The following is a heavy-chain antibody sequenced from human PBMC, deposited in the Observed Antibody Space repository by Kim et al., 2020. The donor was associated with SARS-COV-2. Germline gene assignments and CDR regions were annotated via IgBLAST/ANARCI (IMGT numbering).Heavy chain of an antibody. CDR2: ISYDGSNK. J-gene: IGHJ3*02. Sequence: GGSLRLSCAASGFTFSSYAMHWVRQAPGKGLEWVAVISYDGSNKYYADSVKGRFTISRDNSKNTLYLQMNSLRAEDTAVYYCARSHGGWYLSAFDIWGQGTIVTVSS. CDR1: GFTFSSYA. V-gene: IGHV3-30*04. CDR3: ARSHGGWYLSAFDI. D-gene: IGHD6-19*01.